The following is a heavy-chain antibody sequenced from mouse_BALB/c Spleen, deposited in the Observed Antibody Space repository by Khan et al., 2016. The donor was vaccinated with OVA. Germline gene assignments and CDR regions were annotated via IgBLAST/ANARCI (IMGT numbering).Heavy chain of an antibody. CDR2: IWSGGGT. V-gene: IGHV2-2*01. Sequence: QVQLQQSGPGLVQPSQSLSITCTVSGFSLTTYGVHWVRQPPGKGLEWLGLIWSGGGTDYNAAFISRLTISKDNSKSQVFFKMNSLQADDTAMYYCARNSYIYDFTYCGQGTLFT. CDR3: ARNSYIYDFTY. D-gene: IGHD2-12*01. J-gene: IGHJ3*01. CDR1: GFSLTTYG.